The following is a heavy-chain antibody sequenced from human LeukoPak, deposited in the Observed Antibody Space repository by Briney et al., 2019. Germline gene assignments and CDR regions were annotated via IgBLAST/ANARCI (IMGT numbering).Heavy chain of an antibody. V-gene: IGHV4-39*07. CDR1: GGSISTTNYF. CDR2: IYYSGSI. CDR3: ARETVNGNWFDP. Sequence: SETLSLTCTVSGGSISTTNYFWGWIRQPPGKGLEWIATIYYSGSIYYNPSLKSRVIISVDTSKNQFSLKLSSVTAADTAVYYCARETVNGNWFDPWGQGTLVTVSS. D-gene: IGHD1-14*01. J-gene: IGHJ5*02.